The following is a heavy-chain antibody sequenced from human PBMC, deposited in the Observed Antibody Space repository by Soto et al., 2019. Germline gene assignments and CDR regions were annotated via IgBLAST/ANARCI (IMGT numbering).Heavy chain of an antibody. D-gene: IGHD3-3*01. Sequence: QVQLVQSGAEVKKPGASVKVSCKASGYTFTSYAMHWVRQAPGQRLEWMGWINAGNGNTKYSQKFQGRVTITRDTSASTAYMELSSLRSEDTAVYYCARGFTTPPDYYYYYMDVWGKGTTVTVSS. CDR2: INAGNGNT. J-gene: IGHJ6*03. CDR1: GYTFTSYA. V-gene: IGHV1-3*01. CDR3: ARGFTTPPDYYYYYMDV.